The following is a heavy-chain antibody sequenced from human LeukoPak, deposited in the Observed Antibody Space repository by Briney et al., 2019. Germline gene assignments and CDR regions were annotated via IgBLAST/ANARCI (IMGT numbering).Heavy chain of an antibody. CDR3: ARDFHYGDYDGAGAFDI. J-gene: IGHJ3*02. CDR2: IYHSGST. V-gene: IGHV4-4*02. D-gene: IGHD4-17*01. Sequence: SETLSLTCAVSGGSISSSNWWSWVRQPPGKGLEWIGEIYHSGSTNYNPSLKSRVTISVDKSKNQFSLKLSSVTAADTAVYYCARDFHYGDYDGAGAFDIWGQGTMVTVSS. CDR1: GGSISSSNW.